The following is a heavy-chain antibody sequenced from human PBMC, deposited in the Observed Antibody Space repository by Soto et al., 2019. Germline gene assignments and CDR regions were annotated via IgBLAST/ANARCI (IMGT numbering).Heavy chain of an antibody. Sequence: ASVKVSCKASGYTFTSYSMHWVRQAPGQRLEWLGGINPGNDDARYSQKFQGRVTITRDTSATTAYMELSSLTSEDTAVYYCARRGIILIRGINVRYFDYWGKGTLVTVSS. D-gene: IGHD3-10*01. CDR3: ARRGIILIRGINVRYFDY. CDR1: GYTFTSYS. J-gene: IGHJ4*03. CDR2: INPGNDDA. V-gene: IGHV1-3*01.